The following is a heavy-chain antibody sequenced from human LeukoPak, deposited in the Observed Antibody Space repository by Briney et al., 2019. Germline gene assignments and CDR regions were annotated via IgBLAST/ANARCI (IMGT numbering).Heavy chain of an antibody. CDR2: INHSGST. CDR3: ARDKTLAVFRAGGWFDP. Sequence: SETLSLTCAVYGGSFSGYYWSWIRQPPGKGLEWIGEINHSGSTNYNPSLKSRVTISVDTSRNQFSLKLSSVTAADTAVYYCARDKTLAVFRAGGWFDPWGQGTLVTVSS. D-gene: IGHD2-15*01. CDR1: GGSFSGYY. V-gene: IGHV4-34*01. J-gene: IGHJ5*02.